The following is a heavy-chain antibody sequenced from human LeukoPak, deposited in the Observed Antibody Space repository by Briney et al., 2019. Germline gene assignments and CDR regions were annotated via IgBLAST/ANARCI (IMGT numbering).Heavy chain of an antibody. D-gene: IGHD6-6*01. V-gene: IGHV3-21*01. Sequence: PGGSLRLSCAASGFTFSSYSMNWVRQAPGKGLEWVSSISSSSSYIYYADSVEGRFTISRDNAKNSLYLQMNSLRAEDTAVYYCARSRYLRIAARDYYYYYMDVWGKGTTVTVSS. CDR3: ARSRYLRIAARDYYYYYMDV. J-gene: IGHJ6*03. CDR1: GFTFSSYS. CDR2: ISSSSSYI.